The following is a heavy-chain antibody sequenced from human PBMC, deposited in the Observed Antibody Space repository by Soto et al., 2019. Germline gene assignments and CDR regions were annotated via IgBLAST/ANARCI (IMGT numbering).Heavy chain of an antibody. J-gene: IGHJ6*02. CDR2: IYWDGDR. V-gene: IGHV2-5*02. Sequence: QITLKESGPTLGKPTQTLTLTCTFSGFSLSTGGMGVGWIRQPPGKALEWLALIYWDGDRRYRPYLMSRHTNAKETPKNEVVLTMTNIAPAATATYSGVHSRCGGDCPQSYSSHYSYGMDIWGQGPTVTVSS. CDR3: VHSRCGGDCPQSYSSHYSYGMDI. CDR1: GFSLSTGGMG. D-gene: IGHD2-21*02.